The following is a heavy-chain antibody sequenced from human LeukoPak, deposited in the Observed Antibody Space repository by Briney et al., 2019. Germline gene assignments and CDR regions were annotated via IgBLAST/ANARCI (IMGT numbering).Heavy chain of an antibody. V-gene: IGHV4-30-4*01. J-gene: IGHJ4*02. Sequence: SETLSLTCTVSGGSISSGDYYWSWIRQPPGKGLEWIGYIYYSGSTYYNPSLKSRVTISVDRSKNQFSLKLSSVTAADTAVYYCARGSPPLTGYYKGTYYFDYWGQGTLVTVSS. CDR1: GGSISSGDYY. CDR2: IYYSGST. D-gene: IGHD3-9*01. CDR3: ARGSPPLTGYYKGTYYFDY.